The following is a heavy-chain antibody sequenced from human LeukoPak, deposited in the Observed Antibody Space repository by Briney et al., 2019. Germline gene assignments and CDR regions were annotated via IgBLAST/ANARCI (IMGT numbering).Heavy chain of an antibody. CDR1: GFTFSSYG. CDR2: IRYDGSNK. Sequence: GGSLRLSCAASGFTFSSYGMHWVRQAPGEGLEWVAFIRYDGSNKYYADSVKGRFTISRDNSKNTLYLQMNSLRAEDTAVYYCAREFRIAAPEGVDYWGQGTLVTVSS. V-gene: IGHV3-30*02. D-gene: IGHD6-6*01. J-gene: IGHJ4*02. CDR3: AREFRIAAPEGVDY.